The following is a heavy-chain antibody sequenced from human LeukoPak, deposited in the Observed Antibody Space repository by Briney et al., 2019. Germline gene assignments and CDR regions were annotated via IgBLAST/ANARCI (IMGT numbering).Heavy chain of an antibody. V-gene: IGHV3-30*18. Sequence: GGSLRLSCAASGFTFSSYGMHWVRQAPGKGLEWVAVISYDGSNKYYADSEKGRFTISRDNSKNTLYLQMNSLRAEDTAVYYCAKEGGYYDSSGNFDYWGQGTLVTVSS. CDR2: ISYDGSNK. J-gene: IGHJ4*02. CDR1: GFTFSSYG. CDR3: AKEGGYYDSSGNFDY. D-gene: IGHD3-22*01.